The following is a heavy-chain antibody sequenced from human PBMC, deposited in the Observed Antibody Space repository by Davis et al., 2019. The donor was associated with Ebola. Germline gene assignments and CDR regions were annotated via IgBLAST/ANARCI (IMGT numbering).Heavy chain of an antibody. Sequence: SETLSLTCTVSGGSISSYYWSWIRQPPGKGLEWIGYIYYSGSTNYNPSLKSRVTISVDTSKNQFSLKLSSVTAADTAVYYCASVLTYYYDSSGYYRGAFFDYWGQGTLVTVSS. CDR3: ASVLTYYYDSSGYYRGAFFDY. D-gene: IGHD3-22*01. J-gene: IGHJ4*02. CDR1: GGSISSYY. CDR2: IYYSGST. V-gene: IGHV4-59*08.